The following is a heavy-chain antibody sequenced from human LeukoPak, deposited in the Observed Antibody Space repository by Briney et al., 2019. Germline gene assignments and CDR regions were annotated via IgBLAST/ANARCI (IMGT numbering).Heavy chain of an antibody. D-gene: IGHD5-18*01. Sequence: PSETLSLTCTVSGGSISSYYWSWIRQPPGKGLEWIGYIYYSGSTNYNPSLKSRVTISVDTSKNQFSLKLSSVTAADTAVYYCATIRGYSYGYDGWFDPWGQGTLVTVSS. CDR1: GGSISSYY. CDR3: ATIRGYSYGYDGWFDP. J-gene: IGHJ5*02. V-gene: IGHV4-59*01. CDR2: IYYSGST.